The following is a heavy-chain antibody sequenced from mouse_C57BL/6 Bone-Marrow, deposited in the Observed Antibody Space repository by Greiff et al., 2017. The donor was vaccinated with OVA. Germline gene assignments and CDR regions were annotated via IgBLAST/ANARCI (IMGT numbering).Heavy chain of an antibody. CDR3: ARDYYGDYAMDY. CDR1: GFTFSDYY. D-gene: IGHD1-1*01. Sequence: EVQRVESGGGLVQPGGSLKLSCAASGFTFSDYYMYWVRQTPEKRLEWVAYISNGGGSTYYPDTVKGRFTISRDNAKNTLYLQMSRLKSEDTAMYYCARDYYGDYAMDYWGQGTSVTVSS. J-gene: IGHJ4*01. CDR2: ISNGGGST. V-gene: IGHV5-12*01.